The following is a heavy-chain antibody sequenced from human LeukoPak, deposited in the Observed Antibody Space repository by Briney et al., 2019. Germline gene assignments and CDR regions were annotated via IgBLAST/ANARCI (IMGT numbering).Heavy chain of an antibody. CDR1: GGSFSGYY. J-gene: IGHJ4*02. V-gene: IGHV4-34*01. CDR3: AREGPYYDFWSGYYVVDY. D-gene: IGHD3-3*01. CDR2: INHSGST. Sequence: PSETLSLTCAVYGGSFSGYYWSWIRQPPGKGLEWIGEINHSGSTNYNPSLKSRVTISVDTSKNQFSLKLSSVTAADTAVYYCAREGPYYDFWSGYYVVDYWGQGTLVTVSS.